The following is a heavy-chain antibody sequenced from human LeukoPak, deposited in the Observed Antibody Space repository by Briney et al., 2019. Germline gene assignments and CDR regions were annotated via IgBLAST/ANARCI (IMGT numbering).Heavy chain of an antibody. D-gene: IGHD3-10*01. CDR2: IYYSGST. J-gene: IGHJ4*02. CDR3: ARADVLLWFGELFY. Sequence: PSETLSLTYTVSGGSISSYYWSWIRQPPGKGLEWIGYIYYSGSTNYNPSLKSRVTISVDTSKNQFSLKLSSVTAADTAVYYCARADVLLWFGELFYWGQGTLVTVSS. V-gene: IGHV4-59*01. CDR1: GGSISSYY.